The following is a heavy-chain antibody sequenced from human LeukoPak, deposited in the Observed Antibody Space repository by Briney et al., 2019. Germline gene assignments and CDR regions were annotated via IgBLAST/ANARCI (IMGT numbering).Heavy chain of an antibody. Sequence: SETLSLTCAVYGGSFSGYYWSWIRQPPGKGLEWIGEINHSGSTNYNPSLKSRVTISVDTSKNQFSLKLSSVTAADTAVYYCARGPLAAVGFDYWGQGTLVTVSS. CDR2: INHSGST. V-gene: IGHV4-34*01. CDR1: GGSFSGYY. D-gene: IGHD6-25*01. J-gene: IGHJ4*02. CDR3: ARGPLAAVGFDY.